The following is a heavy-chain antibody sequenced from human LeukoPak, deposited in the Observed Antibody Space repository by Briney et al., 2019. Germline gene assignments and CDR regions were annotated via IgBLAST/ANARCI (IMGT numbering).Heavy chain of an antibody. J-gene: IGHJ6*02. CDR2: IYPGDSDT. CDR3: ARYDSSGYHYYYGMDV. D-gene: IGHD3-22*01. V-gene: IGHV5-51*01. CDR1: GYSFTSYW. Sequence: GESLKISCKGSGYSFTSYWIGWVRQMPGKGLEWMGIIYPGDSDTRYSPSFQGQVTISADKSISTAYLQWSSLKASDIAMYYCARYDSSGYHYYYGMDVWGQGTTVTVSS.